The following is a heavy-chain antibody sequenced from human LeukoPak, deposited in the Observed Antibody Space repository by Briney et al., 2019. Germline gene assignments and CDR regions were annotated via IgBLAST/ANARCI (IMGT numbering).Heavy chain of an antibody. J-gene: IGHJ3*02. CDR3: VREASLMVTDDI. V-gene: IGHV3-49*03. CDR2: IRTKAHGGTT. Sequence: GGSLRLSCAASGFTIGDYAMSRFRQAPGKGLEWVGFIRTKAHGGTTEYAASVKDRFTISRDDSKNSAYLQMSSLKTEDTAVYYCVREASLMVTDDIWGQGTMVTVSS. D-gene: IGHD5-18*01. CDR1: GFTIGDYA.